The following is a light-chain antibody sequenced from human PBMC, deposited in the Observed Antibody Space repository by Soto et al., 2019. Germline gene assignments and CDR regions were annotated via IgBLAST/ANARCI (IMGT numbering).Light chain of an antibody. V-gene: IGKV1-5*03. CDR3: HRHETYPLA. J-gene: IGKJ4*01. Sequence: QMTQSPSSLSASVGDSVSITCRASRDIGTWLAWFQQKPGRAPNLLIYRASTLAREVPSRFSGSGSGTEFTLTISSLQPDDFATYYCHRHETYPLAFGGGIKVDIK. CDR1: RDIGTW. CDR2: RAS.